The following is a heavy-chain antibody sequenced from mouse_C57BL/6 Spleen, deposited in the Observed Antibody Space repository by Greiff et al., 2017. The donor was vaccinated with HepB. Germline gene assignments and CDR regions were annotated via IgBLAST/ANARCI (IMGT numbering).Heavy chain of an antibody. CDR3: ARAGGGYHYLYFDV. J-gene: IGHJ1*03. CDR2: IHPQSGST. Sequence: QVQLQQPGAELVKPGASVKFSCKASGYTFTSYWMHWVKQTPGQGLEWMGMIHPQSGSTKYNEKFKGKATLTVDKSSCTAYMQLSSLTSEDSAVYYCARAGGGYHYLYFDVWGTGTTVTVSS. CDR1: GYTFTSYW. V-gene: IGHV1-64*01. D-gene: IGHD2-2*01.